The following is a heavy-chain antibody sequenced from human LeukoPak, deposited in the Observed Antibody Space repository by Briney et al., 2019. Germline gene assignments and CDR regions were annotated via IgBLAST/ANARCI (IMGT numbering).Heavy chain of an antibody. CDR1: GYTFTVYF. J-gene: IGHJ4*02. CDR2: INPNSGGT. V-gene: IGHV1-2*02. CDR3: ARELNYDSSGYYFDY. D-gene: IGHD3-22*01. Sequence: GASVLVSCKASGYTFTVYFMHWVRQAPGQGLEWMGWINPNSGGTNYAQKFQGRVTMTRDTSISTAYMELSRLRSDDTAVYYCARELNYDSSGYYFDYWGQGTLVTVSA.